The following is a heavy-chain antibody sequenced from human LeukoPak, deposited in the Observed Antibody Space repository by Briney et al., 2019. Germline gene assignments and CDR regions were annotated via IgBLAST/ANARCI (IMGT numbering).Heavy chain of an antibody. CDR2: INHSGST. CDR3: ARGRPARLHSGSYHDY. V-gene: IGHV4-34*01. J-gene: IGHJ4*02. Sequence: SETLSLTCAVYGGSFSGYYWSWIRQPPGKGLEWVGEINHSGSTNYNPSLKSRVTISVETSKNKFSLKLSSVTAADTAVYYCARGRPARLHSGSYHDYWGQGTLVTVSS. D-gene: IGHD1-26*01. CDR1: GGSFSGYY.